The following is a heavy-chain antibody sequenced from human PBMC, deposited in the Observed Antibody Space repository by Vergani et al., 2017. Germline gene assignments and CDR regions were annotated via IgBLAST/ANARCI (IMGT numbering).Heavy chain of an antibody. V-gene: IGHV3-48*01. D-gene: IGHD6-13*01. Sequence: EVQLVESGGGLVQPGGSLRLSCAASGFTFSSYSMNWVRQAPGKGLEWVSYMSSSSSTIYYADSVKGRFTISRDNAKNSLYLEMNSLRAEDTAVYYCAKDQKVYSSSLSIGYWGQGTLVTVSS. CDR2: MSSSSSTI. CDR3: AKDQKVYSSSLSIGY. J-gene: IGHJ4*02. CDR1: GFTFSSYS.